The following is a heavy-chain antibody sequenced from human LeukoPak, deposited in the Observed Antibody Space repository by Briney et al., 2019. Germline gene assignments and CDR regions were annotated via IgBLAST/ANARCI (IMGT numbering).Heavy chain of an antibody. CDR1: GFTFSSYG. V-gene: IGHV3-33*01. CDR2: IWYDGSNK. CDR3: ARDHHRHYDSSGYYPAEYFQH. D-gene: IGHD3-22*01. J-gene: IGHJ1*01. Sequence: GGSLRLSCAASGFTFSSYGMHWVRQAPGKGLEWVAVIWYDGSNKYYADSVKGRFTISRDNSKNTLYLQMNSLRAEDTAVYYCARDHHRHYDSSGYYPAEYFQHWGQDTLVTVSS.